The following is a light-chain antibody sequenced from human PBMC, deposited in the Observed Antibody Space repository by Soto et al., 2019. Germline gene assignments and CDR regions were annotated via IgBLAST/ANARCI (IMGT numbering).Light chain of an antibody. CDR2: EVN. CDR1: SSDVGGYNY. CDR3: TSYTSSITYV. J-gene: IGLJ1*01. V-gene: IGLV2-14*01. Sequence: QSVLTQPASVSGSPGQSITISCTGTSSDVGGYNYVSWYQQHPGKAPKPMIYEVNNRPSGVSNRFSGSKSGNTASLTISGLQAEDEADYYCTSYTSSITYVFGTGTKLTVL.